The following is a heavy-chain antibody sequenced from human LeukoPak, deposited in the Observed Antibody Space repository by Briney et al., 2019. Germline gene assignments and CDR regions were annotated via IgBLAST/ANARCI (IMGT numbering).Heavy chain of an antibody. CDR2: IYYSGDT. Sequence: SETLSLTCTFSCASISSRLYYWVWIRQPPGKGLQWIGGIYYSGDTYYSPSPKSRLTVSLDTSKNQFSLNLTSVTAADTAVYYWARDDFSLVGMDLWGKGTTVTVSS. CDR3: ARDDFSLVGMDL. D-gene: IGHD3/OR15-3a*01. V-gene: IGHV4-39*07. J-gene: IGHJ6*03. CDR1: CASISSRLYY.